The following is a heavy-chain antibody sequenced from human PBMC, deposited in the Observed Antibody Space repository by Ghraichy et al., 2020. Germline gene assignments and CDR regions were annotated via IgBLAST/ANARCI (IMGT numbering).Heavy chain of an antibody. CDR2: ISSSSRVI. CDR3: ARASTVVRFYYFDGMDV. CDR1: GFPFSGYN. J-gene: IGHJ6*02. V-gene: IGHV3-48*02. D-gene: IGHD4-23*01. Sequence: GESLNISCVGSGFPFSGYNMNWVRQSPGKGLEWVSYISSSSRVIFYADSVKGRFTISSDNVENSVFLQMNGLRDDDTAIYYCARASTVVRFYYFDGMDVWGQGTTVTVSS.